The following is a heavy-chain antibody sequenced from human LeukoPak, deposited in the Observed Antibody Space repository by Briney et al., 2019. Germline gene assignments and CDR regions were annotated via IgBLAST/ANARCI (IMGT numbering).Heavy chain of an antibody. CDR3: ARDNDMWGNDY. Sequence: PGGSLRLSCAASGFTFDDYGMSWVRQAPGKGLEWVSYISSISRTIYYAASVKGRFTISRDNAKNSLYLQMNSLRAEDTAVYYCARDNDMWGNDYWGQGTLVTVSS. J-gene: IGHJ4*02. CDR1: GFTFDDYG. CDR2: ISSISRTI. D-gene: IGHD3-9*01. V-gene: IGHV3-48*01.